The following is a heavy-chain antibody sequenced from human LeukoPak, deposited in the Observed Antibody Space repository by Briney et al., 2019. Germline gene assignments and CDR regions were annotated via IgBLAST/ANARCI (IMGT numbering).Heavy chain of an antibody. CDR2: ISYDGINK. CDR1: GFTFSSYA. CDR3: ARGESDSGTYSPGDF. J-gene: IGHJ4*02. V-gene: IGHV3-30*04. D-gene: IGHD1-26*01. Sequence: GGTLSLSCAASGFTFSSYAIHWVRQAPGTGLQWVAVISYDGINKCYADSVKGRFTISRDNFKNTLYLQMNSLRTEDTAVYYCARGESDSGTYSPGDFWGQGTLVTVSS.